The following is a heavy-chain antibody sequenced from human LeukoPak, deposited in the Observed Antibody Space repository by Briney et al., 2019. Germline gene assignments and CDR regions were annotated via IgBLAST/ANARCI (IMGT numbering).Heavy chain of an antibody. V-gene: IGHV3-23*01. Sequence: PGGSLRLSCAASGFTFSSYAMSWVRQAPGKGLEWVSAISGSGGSTYYADSVKGRFTISRDNAKNSLYLQMNSLRPEDTALYYCARAVSADGFTSAWDYWGQGTLVTVSS. CDR2: ISGSGGST. CDR3: ARAVSADGFTSAWDY. CDR1: GFTFSSYA. D-gene: IGHD6-19*01. J-gene: IGHJ4*02.